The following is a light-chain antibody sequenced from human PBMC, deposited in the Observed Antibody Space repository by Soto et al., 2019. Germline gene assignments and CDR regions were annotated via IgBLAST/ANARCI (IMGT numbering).Light chain of an antibody. V-gene: IGKV1-5*03. J-gene: IGKJ4*01. CDR1: QSISDW. Sequence: DIQMTQSPSTLSASVGDRVTITCRASQSISDWLAWYQQKPGKAPNLLIYKASTLESGVLSRFSGSGSGTEFTLTISSLQPDDFGTYYCQQYNSYPLTFGGGTKVEIK. CDR2: KAS. CDR3: QQYNSYPLT.